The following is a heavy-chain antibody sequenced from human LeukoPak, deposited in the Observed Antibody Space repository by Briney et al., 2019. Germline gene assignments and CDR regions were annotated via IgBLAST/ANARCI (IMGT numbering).Heavy chain of an antibody. J-gene: IGHJ3*02. CDR1: GYTLTELS. Sequence: ASVKVSCKVSGYTLTELSMHWVRQAPGKGLEWMGGFDPEDGETIYAQKFQGRVTMTEDTSTDTAYMELNSLRSEDTAVYYCATMYYDYVWGSYRYTRYAFDIWGQGTMVTVSS. CDR2: FDPEDGET. D-gene: IGHD3-16*02. V-gene: IGHV1-24*01. CDR3: ATMYYDYVWGSYRYTRYAFDI.